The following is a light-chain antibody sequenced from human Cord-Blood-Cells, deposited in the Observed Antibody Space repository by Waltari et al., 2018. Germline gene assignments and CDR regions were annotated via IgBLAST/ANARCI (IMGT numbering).Light chain of an antibody. V-gene: IGLV1-44*01. J-gene: IGLJ2*01. CDR1: SSNIGSNT. Sequence: QSVLTQPPSASGPPGQRVTIPCSGSSSNIGSNTVNWYQQITGTAPKLPIYSNNQRPSGVPDRFSGSKSGTSASLAISGLQSEDEADYYCAAWDDSLNGVVFGGGTKLTVL. CDR3: AAWDDSLNGVV. CDR2: SNN.